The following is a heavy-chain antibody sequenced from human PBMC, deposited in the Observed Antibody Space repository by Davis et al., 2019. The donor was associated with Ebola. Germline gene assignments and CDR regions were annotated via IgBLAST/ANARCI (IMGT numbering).Heavy chain of an antibody. CDR3: AKDRSITIFGVVIMSSGMDV. D-gene: IGHD3-3*01. J-gene: IGHJ6*02. CDR2: ISGDGGST. Sequence: GGSLRLSCAASGFTFDDYAMHWVRQAPGKGLEWVSLISGDGGSTYYADSVKGRFTISRDNSKNSLYLQMNSLRTEDTALYYCAKDRSITIFGVVIMSSGMDVWGQGTTVTVSS. CDR1: GFTFDDYA. V-gene: IGHV3-43*02.